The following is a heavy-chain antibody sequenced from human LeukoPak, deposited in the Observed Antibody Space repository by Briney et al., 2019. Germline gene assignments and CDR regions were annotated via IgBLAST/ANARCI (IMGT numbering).Heavy chain of an antibody. CDR1: GYTFTSYD. CDR2: MNPNSGNT. CDR3: ARAYDSSGYLYYYYGMDV. D-gene: IGHD3-22*01. J-gene: IGHJ6*02. V-gene: IGHV1-8*01. Sequence: ASVKVSCKASGYTFTSYDINWMRQATGQGLEWMGWMNPNSGNTGYAQKFQGRVTMTRNTSISTAYMELSSLRSEDTAVYYCARAYDSSGYLYYYYGMDVWGQGTTVTVSS.